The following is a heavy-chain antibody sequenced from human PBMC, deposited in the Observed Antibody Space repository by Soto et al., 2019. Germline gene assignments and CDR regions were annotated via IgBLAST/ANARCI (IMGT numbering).Heavy chain of an antibody. J-gene: IGHJ6*02. CDR1: GGTFSSYA. CDR3: ARDSTQGGDYYYYYGMDV. D-gene: IGHD3-16*01. V-gene: IGHV1-69*06. Sequence: GAPVKGSRKASGGTFSSYAISRGRQAPGQGLEWMGGIIPIFGTANYAQKFQGGVTITADKSTSTAYMELSSLRSEDTAVYYCARDSTQGGDYYYYYGMDVWGQGTTVTVSS. CDR2: IIPIFGTA.